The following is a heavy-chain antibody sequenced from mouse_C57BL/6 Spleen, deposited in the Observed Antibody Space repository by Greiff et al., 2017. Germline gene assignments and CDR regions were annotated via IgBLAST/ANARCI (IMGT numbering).Heavy chain of an antibody. J-gene: IGHJ2*01. V-gene: IGHV5-12*01. CDR2: ISNGGGST. Sequence: EVKLVESGGGLVQPGGSLKLSCAASGFTFSDYYMYWVRQTPEKRLEWVAYISNGGGSTYYPDTVKGRFTISRDNAKNTLYLQMSRLKSEDTAMYYCARGGYDYDLDYWGQGTTLTVSS. D-gene: IGHD2-4*01. CDR3: ARGGYDYDLDY. CDR1: GFTFSDYY.